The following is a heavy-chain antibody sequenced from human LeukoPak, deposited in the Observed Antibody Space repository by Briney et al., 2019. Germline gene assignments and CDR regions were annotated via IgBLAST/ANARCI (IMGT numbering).Heavy chain of an antibody. CDR1: GYTFTSYY. Sequence: ASVKVSCKASGYTFTSYYMHWVRQAPGQGLEWMGIINPSGGSTSYAQKFQGRVTMTRDTSTGTVYMELSSLRSEDTAVYYCARGYYYDSSGYYLTDFDYWGQGTLVTVSS. CDR2: INPSGGST. J-gene: IGHJ4*02. V-gene: IGHV1-46*01. D-gene: IGHD3-22*01. CDR3: ARGYYYDSSGYYLTDFDY.